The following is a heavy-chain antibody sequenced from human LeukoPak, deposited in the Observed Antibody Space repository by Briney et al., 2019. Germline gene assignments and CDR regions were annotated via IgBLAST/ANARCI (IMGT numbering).Heavy chain of an antibody. CDR3: ARGRGYNYGYSDY. D-gene: IGHD5-18*01. CDR1: GFTFSSYS. V-gene: IGHV3-48*04. J-gene: IGHJ4*02. Sequence: GGSLRLSCAASGFTFSSYSMNWVRQAPGKGLEWISYISSSSSTIDYADSVKGRFTISRDNAKNSLYLQMNSLRAEDTAEYYSARGRGYNYGYSDYWGQGTLVTVSS. CDR2: ISSSSSTI.